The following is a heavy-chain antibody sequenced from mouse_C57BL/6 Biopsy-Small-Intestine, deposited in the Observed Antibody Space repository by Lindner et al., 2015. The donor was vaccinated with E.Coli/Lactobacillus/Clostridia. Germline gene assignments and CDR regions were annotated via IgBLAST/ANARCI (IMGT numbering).Heavy chain of an antibody. CDR2: INPSTDDT. Sequence: VQLQESGPELVKPGASVKISCKVSGYSFTGYYMNWVKQSPEKSLEWIGEINPSTDDTGYNQKFKGKATLTVDKYSSTAYMQLKSLTSEDSAVYYCARSYYDNLDYWGQGTTLTVSS. CDR3: ARSYYDNLDY. CDR1: GYSFTGYY. J-gene: IGHJ2*01. D-gene: IGHD2-10*01. V-gene: IGHV1-42*01.